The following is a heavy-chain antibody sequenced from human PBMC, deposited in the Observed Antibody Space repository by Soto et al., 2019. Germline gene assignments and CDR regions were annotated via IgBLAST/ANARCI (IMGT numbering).Heavy chain of an antibody. V-gene: IGHV4-59*01. CDR3: ARALGYSEGFGYYYYVMDV. CDR2: IYYSGST. J-gene: IGHJ6*01. D-gene: IGHD5-12*01. CDR1: GGSLSSYA. Sequence: SETLPLTCTVSGGSLSSYAWSLIRQLPGKRLEWIGYIYYSGSTNYNPSLKSRVTISVDTSKNQFSLRLSSVTAADTAVYYCARALGYSEGFGYYYYVMDVWRQGTTVIVTS.